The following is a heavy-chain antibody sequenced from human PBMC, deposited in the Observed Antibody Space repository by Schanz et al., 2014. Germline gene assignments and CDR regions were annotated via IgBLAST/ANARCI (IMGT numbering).Heavy chain of an antibody. D-gene: IGHD6-13*01. CDR3: AKDTRMTPAGTGVFFDY. CDR1: GFTFSTYA. J-gene: IGHJ4*02. CDR2: LSAGADRI. Sequence: EVQLVESGGGLVQPGGSLRLSCAASGFTFSTYAMTWVRQAPGKGLEWVSALSAGADRIYYANSVKGRFTVTRDNSKNTLYLQMNSLTAEDTAVYFCAKDTRMTPAGTGVFFDYWGQGTLVTVSS. V-gene: IGHV3-23*04.